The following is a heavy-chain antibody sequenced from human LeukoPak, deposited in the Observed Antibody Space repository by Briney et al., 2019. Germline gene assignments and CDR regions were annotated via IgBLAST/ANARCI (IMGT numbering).Heavy chain of an antibody. V-gene: IGHV3-7*01. Sequence: GGSLRLSCEASGFSFSNYCMEWVRQAPGRGLEGVAYIKQDGSEKFYVDSVKGRFTVSRDNARNSLYLQLDSLRDEDTAVYYCARGYGINCASTTCAGAFDIWGPGTMVTVSS. CDR2: IKQDGSEK. CDR3: ARGYGINCASTTCAGAFDI. CDR1: GFSFSNYC. J-gene: IGHJ3*02. D-gene: IGHD2/OR15-2a*01.